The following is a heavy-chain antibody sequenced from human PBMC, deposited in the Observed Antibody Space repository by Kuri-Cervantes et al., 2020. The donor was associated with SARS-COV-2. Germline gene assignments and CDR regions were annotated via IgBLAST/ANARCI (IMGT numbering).Heavy chain of an antibody. CDR2: IIPFFGTP. CDR1: GYTFTSFY. D-gene: IGHD4-23*01. CDR3: ARDVGYGGSSELDITYFDC. V-gene: IGHV1-69*13. Sequence: SVKVSCKASGYTFTSFYIHWVRQAPGQGLEWMGGIIPFFGTPTYAQRFEGRVTITADESTRTVYMEMTSLTFEDTAVYFCARDVGYGGSSELDITYFDCWGQGTLVTVSS. J-gene: IGHJ4*02.